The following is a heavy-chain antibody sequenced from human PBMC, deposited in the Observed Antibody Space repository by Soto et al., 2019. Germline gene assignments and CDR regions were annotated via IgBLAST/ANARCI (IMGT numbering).Heavy chain of an antibody. CDR2: ISYDGSNK. D-gene: IGHD1-26*01. J-gene: IGHJ3*02. CDR3: ARDQGGSYIDI. Sequence: GGSLRLSCAASGFTFSSYAMHWVRQAPGKGLEWVAVISYDGSNKYYADSMKGRFTISRDNSKNTLYLQMNSLRAEDTAVYYCARDQGGSYIDIWGQGTMVTVSS. V-gene: IGHV3-30-3*01. CDR1: GFTFSSYA.